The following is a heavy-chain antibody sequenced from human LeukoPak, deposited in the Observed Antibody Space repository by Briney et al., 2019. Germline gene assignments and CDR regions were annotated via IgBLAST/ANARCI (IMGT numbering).Heavy chain of an antibody. V-gene: IGHV4-30-2*01. Sequence: PSETLSLTCAVSGGSISSGGYSWSWIRQPPGKGLGWIGYIYHSGSTYYNPSLKSRVTISVDRSKNQFSLKLSSVTAADTAVYYCARGRPYGSGYDDDAFDIWGQGTMVTVSS. D-gene: IGHD5-12*01. J-gene: IGHJ3*02. CDR3: ARGRPYGSGYDDDAFDI. CDR2: IYHSGST. CDR1: GGSISSGGYS.